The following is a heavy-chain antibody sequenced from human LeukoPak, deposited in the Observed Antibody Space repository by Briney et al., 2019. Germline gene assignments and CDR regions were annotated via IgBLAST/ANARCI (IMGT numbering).Heavy chain of an antibody. CDR1: GYTFDTSS. D-gene: IGHD1-7*01. CDR2: INPNSGGT. Sequence: ASVKVSCKAFGYTFDTSSISRVRQAPGQGLEWMGWINPNSGGTNYAQKFQGRVTMTRDTSISTAYMELSRLRSDDTAVYYCARTNWNYDRWFDPWGQGTLVTVSS. CDR3: ARTNWNYDRWFDP. V-gene: IGHV1-2*02. J-gene: IGHJ5*02.